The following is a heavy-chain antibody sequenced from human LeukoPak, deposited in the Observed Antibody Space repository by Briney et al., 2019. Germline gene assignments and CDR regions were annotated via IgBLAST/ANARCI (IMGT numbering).Heavy chain of an antibody. Sequence: TGGCLRLSCAASGFTFSSYAMSWVRQAPGKGLEWVSAISGSGGSTYYADSVKGRFTISRDNSKNTLYLQMNSLRAEDTAVYYCAKAPYSSSWYYFDYWGQGTLVTVSS. J-gene: IGHJ4*02. CDR1: GFTFSSYA. CDR2: ISGSGGST. CDR3: AKAPYSSSWYYFDY. D-gene: IGHD6-13*01. V-gene: IGHV3-23*01.